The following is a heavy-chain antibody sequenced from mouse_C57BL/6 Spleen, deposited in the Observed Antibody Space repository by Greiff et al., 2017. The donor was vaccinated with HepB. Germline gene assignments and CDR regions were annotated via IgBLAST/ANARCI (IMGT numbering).Heavy chain of an antibody. J-gene: IGHJ4*01. V-gene: IGHV14-2*01. D-gene: IGHD1-1*01. CDR1: GFNIKDYY. Sequence: VQLQQSGAELVKPGASVKLSCTASGFNIKDYYMHWVKQRTEQGLEWIGRIDPEDGETKYAPKFQGKATITADTSSNTAYLQLSSLISEDTAVYYCAYYYGSSYSSYYAMDYWGQGTSVTVSS. CDR2: IDPEDGET. CDR3: AYYYGSSYSSYYAMDY.